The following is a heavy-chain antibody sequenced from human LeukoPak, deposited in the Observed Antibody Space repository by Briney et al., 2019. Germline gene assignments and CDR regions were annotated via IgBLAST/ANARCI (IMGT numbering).Heavy chain of an antibody. Sequence: GGSLRLSCAASGLTVSSNYMSWVRQAPGKGLEWVSVIYSGGSTYYADSVKGRFTISRDNSKNTLYLQMNSLRAEDTAVYYCARSNMVRGVTFWFDPWGQGTLVTVSS. D-gene: IGHD3-10*01. CDR1: GLTVSSNY. CDR3: ARSNMVRGVTFWFDP. J-gene: IGHJ5*02. V-gene: IGHV3-53*01. CDR2: IYSGGST.